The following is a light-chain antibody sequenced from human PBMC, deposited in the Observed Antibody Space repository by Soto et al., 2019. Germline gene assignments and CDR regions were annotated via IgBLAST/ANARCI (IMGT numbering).Light chain of an antibody. CDR2: EVT. Sequence: QSVLTQPASVSGSPGQSITISCTGTSGDIGSYNRVSWYQQHPGKATKLIIYEVTDRPSGGSNRFSGSKSGNTAALTISGLQDEDEAEYYCSSYTNINTRACVFGTGTKVTVL. CDR3: SSYTNINTRACV. CDR1: SGDIGSYNR. J-gene: IGLJ1*01. V-gene: IGLV2-14*01.